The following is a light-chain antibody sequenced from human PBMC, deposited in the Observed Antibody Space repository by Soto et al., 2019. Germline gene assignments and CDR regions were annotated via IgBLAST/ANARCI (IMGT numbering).Light chain of an antibody. CDR1: PSVSSS. CDR2: GAS. CDR3: QQYGSLPHT. Sequence: EIVLTQSPGTLSLSQGERATLSCSASPSVSSSLAWYQQQPGQAHWLFIYGASSRATGIPDRFSGSGSGTDFSLTISSLEPEDFAVYYFQQYGSLPHTCGERPKVDI. V-gene: IGKV3-20*01. J-gene: IGKJ4*02.